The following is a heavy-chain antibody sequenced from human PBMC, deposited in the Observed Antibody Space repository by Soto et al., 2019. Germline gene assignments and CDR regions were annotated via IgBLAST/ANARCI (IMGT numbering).Heavy chain of an antibody. V-gene: IGHV3-30*18. D-gene: IGHD1-26*01. Sequence: QVQLVESGGGVVQPGRSLRLSCAASGFRFDYYGMNWVRQAPGKGLEWVAFISYDSINKYYVDSVKGRFTIFRDNSKNIVFLQVDSLRAEDTAVYYCAKDRALGWDSATYNKERGGMDVWGQGTAVTVSS. J-gene: IGHJ6*02. CDR2: ISYDSINK. CDR1: GFRFDYYG. CDR3: AKDRALGWDSATYNKERGGMDV.